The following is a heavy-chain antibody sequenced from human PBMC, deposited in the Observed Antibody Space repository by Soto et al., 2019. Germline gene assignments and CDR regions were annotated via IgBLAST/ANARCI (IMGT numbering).Heavy chain of an antibody. D-gene: IGHD2-2*01. CDR3: SRGSGIAVIPGELEDVHYDY. J-gene: IGHJ4*02. V-gene: IGHV4-34*01. Sequence: QVQLQQWGAGLLKPSETLSLTCAVYGQSFSGHTWSWIRQSPGKGLEWIGEISQSGSTYYNPSLNVRCTISADTSQNQFSLTLNSVTAADAGVFYCSRGSGIAVIPGELEDVHYDYWGQGTLVSVSS. CDR1: GQSFSGHT. CDR2: ISQSGST.